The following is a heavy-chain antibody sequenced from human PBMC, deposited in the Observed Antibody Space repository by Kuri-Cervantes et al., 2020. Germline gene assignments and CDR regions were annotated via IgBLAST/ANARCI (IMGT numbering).Heavy chain of an antibody. D-gene: IGHD2-2*01. J-gene: IGHJ3*02. Sequence: LNISCAASRFTFSSYWMSWVRQAPGKGLEWVSSISSSSSYIYYADSVKGRFTISRDNAKNSLYLQMNSLRAEDTAVYYCARASTNAFDIWGQGTMVTVSS. CDR2: ISSSSSYI. CDR3: ARASTNAFDI. CDR1: RFTFSSYW. V-gene: IGHV3-21*01.